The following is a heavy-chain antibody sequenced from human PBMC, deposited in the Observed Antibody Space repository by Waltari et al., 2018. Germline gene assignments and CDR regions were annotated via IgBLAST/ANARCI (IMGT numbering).Heavy chain of an antibody. J-gene: IGHJ3*01. CDR2: ILSDGSKK. Sequence: QVQLVESGGGVVRPGGSLRLSCAASGFTFSAYGLHWVRQAPGKGLEWLASILSDGSKKYLADSAKGRFTISRDNSKNTLYLQMNSLRAEDTAVYYCAKGLGVTNNDGFHVWGQGTMVTVSS. V-gene: IGHV3-30*02. D-gene: IGHD4-17*01. CDR3: AKGLGVTNNDGFHV. CDR1: GFTFSAYG.